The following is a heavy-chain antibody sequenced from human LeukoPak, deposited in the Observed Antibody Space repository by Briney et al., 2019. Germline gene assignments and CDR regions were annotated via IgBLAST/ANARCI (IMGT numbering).Heavy chain of an antibody. V-gene: IGHV3-30*02. CDR3: AKEATVVTLCLDY. CDR2: IRFDGSNK. CDR1: GFIFSNYG. D-gene: IGHD4-23*01. Sequence: GGSLRLSCASSGFIFSNYGMQWVRQAPGKGLEWVTFIRFDGSNKFYADSVKGRFTISRDNSKNTLYLQMNSLRAEDTAVYYCAKEATVVTLCLDYWGQGTLVTVSS. J-gene: IGHJ4*02.